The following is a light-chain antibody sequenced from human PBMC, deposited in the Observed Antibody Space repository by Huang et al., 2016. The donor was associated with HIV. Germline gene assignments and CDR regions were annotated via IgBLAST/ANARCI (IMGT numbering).Light chain of an antibody. CDR2: RGS. CDR3: MQDSHWPQT. CDR1: QSLVHSNGNTY. V-gene: IGKV2-30*02. J-gene: IGKJ1*01. Sequence: DVVMTQSPLSLPVTLGQPASISCRSSQSLVHSNGNTYLNWFLQRPGQSPRRLIYRGSNRDSGVPDRFSGRGSGTDFTLESSRVEAEDVGVFYCMQDSHWPQTFGQGTKVEIK.